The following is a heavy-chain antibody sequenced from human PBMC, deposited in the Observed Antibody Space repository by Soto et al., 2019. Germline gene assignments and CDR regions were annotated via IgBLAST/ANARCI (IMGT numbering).Heavy chain of an antibody. Sequence: GGSLRLSCAASGFTFTTAWMNWVRQAPGKGLEWVGRIKSKTDGGTTDYAAPVKGRFTVSRDDSKNTLYLQMNSLKIEDTAVYYCTTWGHTYGPNNPPGGYWGQGTLVTVSS. CDR2: IKSKTDGGTT. V-gene: IGHV3-15*07. CDR1: GFTFTTAW. CDR3: TTWGHTYGPNNPPGGY. J-gene: IGHJ4*02. D-gene: IGHD5-18*01.